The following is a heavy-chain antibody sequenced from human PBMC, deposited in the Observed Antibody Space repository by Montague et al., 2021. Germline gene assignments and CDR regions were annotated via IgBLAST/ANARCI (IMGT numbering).Heavy chain of an antibody. D-gene: IGHD2-8*01. CDR2: VYYTGTT. V-gene: IGHV4-59*01. J-gene: IGHJ4*02. CDR3: ARKGTNWDY. CDR1: GDSINFYY. Sequence: SETLSLTCTVPGDSINFYYWSWIRQPAGKGLEWIGYVYYTGTTNYNPSLKSRVTISVDTSRNQFFLNVNSVTAADTAVYYCARKGTNWDYWGQGTLVTVSS.